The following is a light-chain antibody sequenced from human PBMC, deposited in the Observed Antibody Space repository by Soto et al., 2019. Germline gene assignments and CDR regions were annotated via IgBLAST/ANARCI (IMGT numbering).Light chain of an antibody. CDR2: DAS. CDR1: QSVSSN. CDR3: QQYGSSGT. Sequence: EVVMTQSPATLSASPVERATLSCRASQSVSSNLAWYQQKPGQAPRLLIYDASNRATGIPDRFSGSGSGTDFTLTISRLEPEDFAVYYCQQYGSSGTFGQGTKVDI. J-gene: IGKJ1*01. V-gene: IGKV3-20*01.